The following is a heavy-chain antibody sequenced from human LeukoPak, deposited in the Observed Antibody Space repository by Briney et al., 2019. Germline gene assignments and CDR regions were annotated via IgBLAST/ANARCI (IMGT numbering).Heavy chain of an antibody. V-gene: IGHV4-61*02. Sequence: SQTLSLTCTVSGGSISSGSYYWSWTRQPAGKGLEWIGRIYTSGSTNYNPSLKSRVTISVDTSKNQFSLKLSSVTAADTAVYYCARVVVVVAANWFDPWGQGTLVTVSS. D-gene: IGHD2-15*01. CDR3: ARVVVVVAANWFDP. J-gene: IGHJ5*02. CDR2: IYTSGST. CDR1: GGSISSGSYY.